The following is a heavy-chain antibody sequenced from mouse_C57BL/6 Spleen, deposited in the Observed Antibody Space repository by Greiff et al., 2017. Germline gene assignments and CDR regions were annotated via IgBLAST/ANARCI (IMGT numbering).Heavy chain of an antibody. CDR2: INPGSGGT. J-gene: IGHJ3*01. D-gene: IGHD1-1*01. Sequence: QVQLQQSGAELVRPGTSVKVSCKASGYAFTNYLIEWVKQRPGQGLEWIGVINPGSGGTNYNEKFKGKATLTADQSSSTAYMQLSSLTSEDSAVYFCARSYSPPAFAYWGQGTLVTVSA. V-gene: IGHV1-54*01. CDR3: ARSYSPPAFAY. CDR1: GYAFTNYL.